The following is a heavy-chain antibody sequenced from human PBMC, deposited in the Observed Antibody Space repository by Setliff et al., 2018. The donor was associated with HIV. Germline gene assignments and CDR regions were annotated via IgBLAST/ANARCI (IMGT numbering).Heavy chain of an antibody. J-gene: IGHJ4*02. CDR2: IVPKFRTA. CDR3: ATDRTQTGMNMVRGRLTDPARYPLDY. CDR1: GAIFTTYG. V-gene: IGHV1-69*13. Sequence: SVKVSCKTSGAIFTTYGLSWLRQAPGQGLEWMGGIVPKFRTANYARKFQGRVTITADEFTNTAYMELSGLRSDDTAVYYCATDRTQTGMNMVRGRLTDPARYPLDYWGQGTLVTVSS. D-gene: IGHD3-10*01.